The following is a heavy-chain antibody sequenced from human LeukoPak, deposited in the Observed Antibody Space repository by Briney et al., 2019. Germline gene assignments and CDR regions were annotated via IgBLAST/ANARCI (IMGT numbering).Heavy chain of an antibody. CDR1: GGSISSGDYY. D-gene: IGHD3-10*01. V-gene: IGHV4-30-4*01. CDR3: ARGYGSGSSQEAFSDY. J-gene: IGHJ4*02. Sequence: SQTLSLTCTVSGGSISSGDYYWSWVRQPPGKGLEWIVYIFYSGSTYYNPSLKSRVTISVDTSKNQLSLKLSSVTAADTAVYYCARGYGSGSSQEAFSDYWGQGTLVTVSS. CDR2: IFYSGST.